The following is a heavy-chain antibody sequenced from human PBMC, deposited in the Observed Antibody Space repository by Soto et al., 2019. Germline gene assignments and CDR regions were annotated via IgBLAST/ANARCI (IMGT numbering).Heavy chain of an antibody. Sequence: ASVKVSCKASGYTFTSYDINWVRQATGQGLEWMGWMNPNSGNTGYAQKYQGRVTMTRNTSISTAYMELSSLRSEDTAVYYCGRYVRYSGYDVIDYWGQGTLVTVSS. CDR1: GYTFTSYD. D-gene: IGHD5-12*01. V-gene: IGHV1-8*01. CDR2: MNPNSGNT. J-gene: IGHJ4*02. CDR3: GRYVRYSGYDVIDY.